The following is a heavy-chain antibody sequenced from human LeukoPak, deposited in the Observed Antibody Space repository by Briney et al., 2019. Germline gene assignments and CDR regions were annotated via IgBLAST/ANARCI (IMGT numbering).Heavy chain of an antibody. CDR3: ARHTQWEPTPYYYYYYGMDV. J-gene: IGHJ6*02. Sequence: PSETLSLTCTVSGGSISSYYWSWIRQPPGKGLEWIGYIYYSGSTNYNPSLKSRVTISVDTSKNQFSLKLSSVTAADTAVYYCARHTQWEPTPYYYYYYGMDVWGQGTTVTVSS. CDR2: IYYSGST. D-gene: IGHD1-26*01. CDR1: GGSISSYY. V-gene: IGHV4-59*08.